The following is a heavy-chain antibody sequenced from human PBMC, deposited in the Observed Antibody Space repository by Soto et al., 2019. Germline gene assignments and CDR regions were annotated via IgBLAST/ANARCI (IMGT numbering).Heavy chain of an antibody. CDR1: GGTSTRYA. D-gene: IGHD3-3*01. CDR2: IVPMFGTS. CDR3: NMGSEYDFWSGYL. V-gene: IGHV1-69*06. J-gene: IGHJ4*02. Sequence: QERLVQSGAEVRKPGSSVKVSCKVTGGTSTRYAINWVRQAPGQGLEWMGGIVPMFGTSKYAQKFQGRVTITAETSTNIAYMELRSLRSEDTAVYYCNMGSEYDFWSGYLWGQGTLVSVSS.